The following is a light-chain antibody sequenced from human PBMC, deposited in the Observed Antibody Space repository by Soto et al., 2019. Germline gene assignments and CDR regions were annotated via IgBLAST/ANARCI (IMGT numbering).Light chain of an antibody. J-gene: IGLJ1*01. CDR3: SSYTSIITLYV. Sequence: QSVLTQPASVSGSPGQSITISCTGTSSDVGGYNYVSWYQQHPGKAPELMIYEVSNRPSGVSNRFSGSKSGNTASLTISGLQAEDEADYYCSSYTSIITLYVFGSGTKVTVL. CDR1: SSDVGGYNY. V-gene: IGLV2-14*01. CDR2: EVS.